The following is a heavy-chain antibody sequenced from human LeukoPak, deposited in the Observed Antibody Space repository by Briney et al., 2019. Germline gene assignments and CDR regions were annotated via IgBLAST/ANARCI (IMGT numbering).Heavy chain of an antibody. D-gene: IGHD3-10*01. CDR2: IYYSGTT. CDR1: GGSISSSNYY. J-gene: IGHJ4*02. CDR3: APRRSGGYYY. Sequence: KTSETLSLTCTVSGGSISSSNYYWGWIRQPPGKGLEWIASIYYSGTTYYSPSLKNRVTISVDTSKNQFSLNLSSVTAADTAVYYCAPRRSGGYYYWGQGTLVTVSS. V-gene: IGHV4-39*01.